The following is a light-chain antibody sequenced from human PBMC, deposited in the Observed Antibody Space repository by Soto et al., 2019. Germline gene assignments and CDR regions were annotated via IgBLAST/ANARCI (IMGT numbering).Light chain of an antibody. CDR1: SSDVGGYNY. Sequence: QSITISCTGTSSDVGGYNYVSWYQQHPGKAPKLMIYDVSDRPSGVSNRFSASKSGNTASLTISGLQAEDEADYYCCSYTSSSTPWVFGTGTKVTVL. V-gene: IGLV2-14*03. CDR3: CSYTSSSTPWV. J-gene: IGLJ1*01. CDR2: DVS.